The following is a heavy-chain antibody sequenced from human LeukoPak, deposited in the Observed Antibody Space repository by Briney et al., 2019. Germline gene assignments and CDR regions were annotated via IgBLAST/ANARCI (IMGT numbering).Heavy chain of an antibody. D-gene: IGHD6-13*01. V-gene: IGHV3-30*18. J-gene: IGHJ4*02. CDR3: AKVTYSSSWSRPFDY. CDR1: GFTFSSYG. Sequence: GRSLRLSCAASGFTFSSYGMHWVRQAPGKGLEWVAVISYDGSNKYYADSVKGRFTISRGNSNNTLYLQMNSLRAEDTAVYYCAKVTYSSSWSRPFDYWGQGTLVTVSS. CDR2: ISYDGSNK.